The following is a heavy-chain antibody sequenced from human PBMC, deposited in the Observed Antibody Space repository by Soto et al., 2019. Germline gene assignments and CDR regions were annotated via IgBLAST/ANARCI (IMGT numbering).Heavy chain of an antibody. Sequence: GGSLRLSCAVSGFTFSSYGMHWVRQAPGKGLEWVAHISYDGSNEHYVDSVKGRFTISRDNSKNTLYLQMNSLRAEDTAVYYCARDRGYTYGFDFWGQGALVTVSS. CDR2: ISYDGSNE. CDR3: ARDRGYTYGFDF. J-gene: IGHJ4*02. CDR1: GFTFSSYG. D-gene: IGHD5-18*01. V-gene: IGHV3-30*03.